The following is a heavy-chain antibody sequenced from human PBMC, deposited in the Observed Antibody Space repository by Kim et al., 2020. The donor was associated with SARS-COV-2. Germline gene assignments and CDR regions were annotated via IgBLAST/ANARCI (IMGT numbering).Heavy chain of an antibody. J-gene: IGHJ4*02. CDR3: ARDSGWAVAAIDY. V-gene: IGHV4-34*01. Sequence: YNPSLKSRVTISVDTSKNQFSLKLSSVTAADTAVYYCARDSGWAVAAIDYRGQGTLVTVSS. D-gene: IGHD2-15*01.